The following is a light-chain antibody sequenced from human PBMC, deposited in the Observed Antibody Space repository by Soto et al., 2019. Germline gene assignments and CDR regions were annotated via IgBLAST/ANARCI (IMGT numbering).Light chain of an antibody. Sequence: QSVLTQPRSVSGSPGQSVTISCTGTTSDVGNYNYVSWYQQHPGNAPKLMIYDVGKRPSGVPDRFSGSKSGNTASLTISGLQADDEADYYCCSYAGGPYVFGTGTKVTVL. J-gene: IGLJ1*01. CDR1: TSDVGNYNY. CDR3: CSYAGGPYV. V-gene: IGLV2-11*01. CDR2: DVG.